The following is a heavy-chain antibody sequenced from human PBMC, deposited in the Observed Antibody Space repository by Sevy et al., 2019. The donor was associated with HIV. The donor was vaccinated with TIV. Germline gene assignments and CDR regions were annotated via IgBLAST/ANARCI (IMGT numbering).Heavy chain of an antibody. CDR3: AKPNWNFRADWFDT. CDR2: ISASGGLT. J-gene: IGHJ5*02. Sequence: GGSLRLSCKVTGLTSGAFAMSWVRQTPGKGLEWISSISASGGLTHYADSVKGRLTISRDKSKGTVDLEMNSLRGDDTAVYYCAKPNWNFRADWFDTWGQGTLVTVSS. D-gene: IGHD1-7*01. V-gene: IGHV3-23*01. CDR1: GLTSGAFA.